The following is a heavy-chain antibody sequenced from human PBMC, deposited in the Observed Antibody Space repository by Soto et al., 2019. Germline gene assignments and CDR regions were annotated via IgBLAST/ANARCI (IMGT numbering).Heavy chain of an antibody. CDR2: IYYSGST. D-gene: IGHD3-3*01. V-gene: IGHV4-30-4*01. CDR3: ARGGYDFWSGYYIGEWYFDY. Sequence: QVQLQESGPGLVKPSQTLSLTCTVSGGSISSGDYYWSWIRQPPGKGLEWIGYIYYSGSTHYNPSLKSRVTIAVDTSKNQFSLKLSSVTAADTAVYYCARGGYDFWSGYYIGEWYFDYWGQGTLVTVSS. J-gene: IGHJ4*02. CDR1: GGSISSGDYY.